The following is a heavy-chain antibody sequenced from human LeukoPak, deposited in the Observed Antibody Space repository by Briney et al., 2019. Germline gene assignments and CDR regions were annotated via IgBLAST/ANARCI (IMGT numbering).Heavy chain of an antibody. D-gene: IGHD5-18*01. CDR3: ARVEDTAMVPFFAY. V-gene: IGHV1-69*13. Sequence: ASVKLSCKASGGTFSSYAISWVRQAPGQGLEWMGGIIPILGTANYAQKFQGRVTITADESTSTAYMELSSLRSEDTAVYYCARVEDTAMVPFFAYWGQGTLVTVPS. CDR1: GGTFSSYA. J-gene: IGHJ4*02. CDR2: IIPILGTA.